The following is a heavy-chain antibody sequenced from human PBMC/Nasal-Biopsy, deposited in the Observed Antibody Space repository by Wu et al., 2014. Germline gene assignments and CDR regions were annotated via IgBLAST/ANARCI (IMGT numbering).Heavy chain of an antibody. CDR1: GLTFSSYA. CDR3: AKDRPAAGEYRPFDY. D-gene: IGHD6-13*01. V-gene: IGHV3-23*01. J-gene: IGHJ4*02. CDR2: ITGSGDTT. Sequence: RLSCAASGLTFSSYAMSWVRQAPGNGLEWVSSITGSGDTTYYTEAVKGRFTISRDNSRNTLYLQMNSLRAEDTAVYYCAKDRPAAGEYRPFDYWGQGTLVTVSS.